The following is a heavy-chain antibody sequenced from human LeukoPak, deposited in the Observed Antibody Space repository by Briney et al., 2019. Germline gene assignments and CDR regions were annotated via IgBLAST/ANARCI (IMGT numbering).Heavy chain of an antibody. V-gene: IGHV7-4-1*02. J-gene: IGHJ4*02. CDR3: ATDASGSYSGYFDY. CDR1: GYTFTSYA. CDR2: INTNTGNP. D-gene: IGHD1-26*01. Sequence: GASVKVSCKASGYTFTSYAMNWVRQAPGQGLEWMGWINTNTGNPTYAQGFTGRFVFSLDTSVSTAYLQISSLKAEDTAVYYCATDASGSYSGYFDYWGQGTLATVSS.